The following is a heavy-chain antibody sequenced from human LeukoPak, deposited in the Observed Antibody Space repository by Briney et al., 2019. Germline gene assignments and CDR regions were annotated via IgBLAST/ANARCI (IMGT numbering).Heavy chain of an antibody. J-gene: IGHJ5*02. CDR3: ARDLVGARNWFDP. CDR2: INPNSGGT. Sequence: GPVKVSCKASGYTFTGYYMHWVRQAPGQGLEWMGWINPNSGGTNYAQKFQGRVTMTRDTSISIAYMELSRLRSDDTAVYYCARDLVGARNWFDPWGQGTLVTVSS. V-gene: IGHV1-2*02. CDR1: GYTFTGYY. D-gene: IGHD1-26*01.